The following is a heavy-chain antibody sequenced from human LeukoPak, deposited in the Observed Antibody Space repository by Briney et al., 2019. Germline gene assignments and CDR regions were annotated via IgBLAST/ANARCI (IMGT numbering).Heavy chain of an antibody. Sequence: SETLSLTCTVSGASVTSGHYCWGWVRQSPGKGLEWIASVHFNGHTYSNPSLSTRVTMSNDTSKNQFSLKLTSLTAADTAIYYCAKLPTGFPNWFDPWGQGTLVTVSS. V-gene: IGHV4-39*01. CDR2: VHFNGHT. CDR3: AKLPTGFPNWFDP. CDR1: GASVTSGHYC. J-gene: IGHJ5*02. D-gene: IGHD3-10*01.